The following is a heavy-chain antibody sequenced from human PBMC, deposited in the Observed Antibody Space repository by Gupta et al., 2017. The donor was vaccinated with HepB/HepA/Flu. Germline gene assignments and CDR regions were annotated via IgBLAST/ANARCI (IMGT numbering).Heavy chain of an antibody. Sequence: EVQLVESGGGLVQPGRSLRLSCAASGFTFDDYAMHWVRQAPGKGLEWVSGISWNSGSIGYADSVKGRFTISRDNAKNSLYLQMNSLRAEDMALYYCAKDFIATLPAGAMVLWGQGTLVTVSS. V-gene: IGHV3-9*03. CDR3: AKDFIATLPAGAMVL. CDR1: GFTFDDYA. J-gene: IGHJ4*02. CDR2: ISWNSGSI. D-gene: IGHD5-18*01.